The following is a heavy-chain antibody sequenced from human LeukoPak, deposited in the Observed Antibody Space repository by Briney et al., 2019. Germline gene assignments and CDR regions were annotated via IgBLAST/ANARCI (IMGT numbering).Heavy chain of an antibody. CDR2: ISAYNGNT. CDR3: ARGRYSSSSGGYYYYGMDV. V-gene: IGHV1-18*01. CDR1: GYTFTSYG. Sequence: ASVKVSCKASGYTFTSYGISWVRQAPGQGLEWMGWISAYNGNTNYAQKFQGRVTMTTDTSTSTAYMELRSLRSDDTAVYYCARGRYSSSSGGYYYYGMDVWGQGTTVTVSS. D-gene: IGHD6-6*01. J-gene: IGHJ6*02.